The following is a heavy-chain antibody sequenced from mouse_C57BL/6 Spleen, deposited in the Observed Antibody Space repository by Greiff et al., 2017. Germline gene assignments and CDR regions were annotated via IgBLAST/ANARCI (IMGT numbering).Heavy chain of an antibody. J-gene: IGHJ2*01. V-gene: IGHV1-7*01. CDR2: INPSSGYT. Sequence: QVQLQQSGAELAKPGASVKLSCKASGYTFTSYWMHWVKQRPGQGLEWIGYINPSSGYTKYNQKFKDKATLTADTSSSTAYMQLSSLTYEDSAVYYCARCPITTVVATGFDYWGQGTTLTVSS. CDR1: GYTFTSYW. D-gene: IGHD1-1*01. CDR3: ARCPITTVVATGFDY.